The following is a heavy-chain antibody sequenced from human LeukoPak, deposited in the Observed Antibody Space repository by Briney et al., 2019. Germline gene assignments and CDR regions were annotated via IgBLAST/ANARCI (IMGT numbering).Heavy chain of an antibody. CDR2: INPNSGGT. CDR3: ARAARITIFGVVIITLDY. D-gene: IGHD3-3*01. CDR1: TFTGYY. Sequence: TFTGYYMHXVRQAPGQGLEWXGWINPNSGGTNYAQKFQGRVTMTRDTSISTAYMELSRLRSDDTAVYYCARAARITIFGVVIITLDYWGQGTLVTVSS. J-gene: IGHJ4*02. V-gene: IGHV1-2*02.